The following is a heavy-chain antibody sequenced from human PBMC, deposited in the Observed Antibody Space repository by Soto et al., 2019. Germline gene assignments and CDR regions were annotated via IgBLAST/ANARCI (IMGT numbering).Heavy chain of an antibody. D-gene: IGHD3-10*01. J-gene: IGHJ4*02. CDR1: GFISSSYA. CDR3: AKGATAVRGVTRDY. CDR2: ISASATSNT. V-gene: IGHV3-23*04. Sequence: EVQVVESGGGLAQPGGSLRLSCAASGFISSSYAMNWVRQAPGKGLEWVSAISASATSNTYYADSVKGRFTISRDNSTNTLYLQMNSLRAEDTDVYDCAKGATAVRGVTRDYWGQGKLVYVSS.